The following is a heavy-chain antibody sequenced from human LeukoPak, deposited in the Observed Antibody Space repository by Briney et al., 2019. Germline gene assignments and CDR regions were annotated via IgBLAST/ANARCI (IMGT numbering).Heavy chain of an antibody. J-gene: IGHJ4*02. CDR3: ARDQG. CDR1: GFTFTNYW. V-gene: IGHV3-7*01. Sequence: GWSLRLPCAASGFTFTNYWMSWIRQAPGKGLEWVANIKEDGSEKYYVDSVKGRFTISRDNAKNSLYLQMTSLRAEDTAVYCCARDQGWGQGTLVTVSS. CDR2: IKEDGSEK.